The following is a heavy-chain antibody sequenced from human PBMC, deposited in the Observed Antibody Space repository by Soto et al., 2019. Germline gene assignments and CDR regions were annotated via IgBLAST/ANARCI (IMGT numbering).Heavy chain of an antibody. Sequence: ASVKVACKASGSTFTSYPMHWVRQAGQRLEWMGWINAGNGDTKYSQKFQGRVIITRDTSASTDFMELSILRSEDTAVYYCGRGDLADVWGQGTTGTVSS. V-gene: IGHV1-3*01. CDR2: INAGNGDT. J-gene: IGHJ6*02. D-gene: IGHD3-3*02. CDR1: GSTFTSYP. CDR3: GRGDLADV.